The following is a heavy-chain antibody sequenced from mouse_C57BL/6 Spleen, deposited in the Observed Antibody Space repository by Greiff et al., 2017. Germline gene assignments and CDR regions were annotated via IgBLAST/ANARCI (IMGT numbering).Heavy chain of an antibody. J-gene: IGHJ2*01. CDR2: IDPSDSYT. V-gene: IGHV1-59*01. D-gene: IGHD2-2*01. Sequence: VQLQQPGAELVRPGTSVKLSCKASGYTFTSYWMHWVKQRPGQGLEWIGVIDPSDSYTNYNQKFKGKATLTVDTSSSTAYMQLSSLTSEDSAVYYCARSRGYDAFDYWGQGTTLTVSS. CDR3: ARSRGYDAFDY. CDR1: GYTFTSYW.